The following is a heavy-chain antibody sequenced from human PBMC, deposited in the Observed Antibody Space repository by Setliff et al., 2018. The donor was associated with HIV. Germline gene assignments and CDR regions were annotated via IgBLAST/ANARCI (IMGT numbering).Heavy chain of an antibody. CDR3: ARGSSAGWEVLRTDY. J-gene: IGHJ4*02. D-gene: IGHD1-26*01. V-gene: IGHV1-3*01. CDR1: AYTFSTYA. CDR2: VNAVTGNT. Sequence: ASVKVSCKASAYTFSTYALHWVRQASGQRLEWMGWVNAVTGNTKYSQKFQGRVTITKDTYASTAYMELSRLGSEDTAVYYCARGSSAGWEVLRTDYWGQGTLVTVSS.